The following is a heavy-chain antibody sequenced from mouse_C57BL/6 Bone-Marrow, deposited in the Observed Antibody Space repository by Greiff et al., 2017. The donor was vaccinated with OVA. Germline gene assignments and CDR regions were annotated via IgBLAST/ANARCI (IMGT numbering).Heavy chain of an antibody. V-gene: IGHV1-50*01. D-gene: IGHD3-3*01. CDR2: IDPSDSYT. Sequence: QVQLQQPGAELVKPGASVKLSCKASGYTFTSYWMQWVKQRPGQGLEWIGEIDPSDSYTNYNQKFKGKATLTVDTSSSTAYMQLSSLTSEDSAVYYCAREGGRRYFDYWGQGTTLTVSS. J-gene: IGHJ2*01. CDR3: AREGGRRYFDY. CDR1: GYTFTSYW.